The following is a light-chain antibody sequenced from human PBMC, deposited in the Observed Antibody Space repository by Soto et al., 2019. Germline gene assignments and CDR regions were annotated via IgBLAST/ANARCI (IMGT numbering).Light chain of an antibody. V-gene: IGKV1-5*03. CDR3: QQYNVYWT. J-gene: IGKJ1*01. CDR1: QSINIW. Sequence: DIQMTQSPSTLSGSVGDRVTITCRASQSINIWLAWYQQKPGRAPKLLIHKASTLESGVPSRFSGSGSGTEFTLTISSLQPDDFATYYCQQYNVYWTFGQGTKVDIK. CDR2: KAS.